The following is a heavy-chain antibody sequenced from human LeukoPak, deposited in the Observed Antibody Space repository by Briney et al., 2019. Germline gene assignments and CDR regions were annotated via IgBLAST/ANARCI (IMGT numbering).Heavy chain of an antibody. CDR1: GFTFSSYA. V-gene: IGHV3-30-3*01. CDR3: ARVNGSYHGLNAFDI. J-gene: IGHJ3*02. CDR2: ISYDGSNK. D-gene: IGHD1-26*01. Sequence: GGSLRLSCAASGFTFSSYAMHWVRQAPGKGLEWVAVISYDGSNKYYADSVKGRFTISRDNSKNTLYLQMNSLRAEDTAVYYCARVNGSYHGLNAFDIWGQGTMVTVSS.